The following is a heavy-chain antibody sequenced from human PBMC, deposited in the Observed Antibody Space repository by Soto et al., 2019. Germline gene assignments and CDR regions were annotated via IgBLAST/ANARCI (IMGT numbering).Heavy chain of an antibody. V-gene: IGHV1-69*06. CDR1: GGTFSSYA. Sequence: ASVKVSCKASGGTFSSYAISWVRQAPGQGLEWMGGIIPIFGTANYAQKFQGRVTITADKSTSTAYMELSSLRSEDTAVYYCAREPQVTTPGYYFDYWGQGTLVTVSS. CDR3: AREPQVTTPGYYFDY. J-gene: IGHJ4*02. CDR2: IIPIFGTA. D-gene: IGHD4-4*01.